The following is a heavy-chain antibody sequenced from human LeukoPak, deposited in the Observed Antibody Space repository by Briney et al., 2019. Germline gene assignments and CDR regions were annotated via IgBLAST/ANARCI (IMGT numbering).Heavy chain of an antibody. J-gene: IGHJ4*02. CDR1: GYTFTSYY. CDR2: INPSGGST. CDR3: ARDRGEYSSSSDSGGFDY. D-gene: IGHD6-6*01. Sequence: ASVKVSCKASGYTFTSYYMHWVRQAPGQGLEWMGIINPSGGSTSYAQKFQGRVTMTRDTSTSTVYMELSSLRSEDTAVYYCARDRGEYSSSSDSGGFDYWGQGTLVTVSS. V-gene: IGHV1-46*01.